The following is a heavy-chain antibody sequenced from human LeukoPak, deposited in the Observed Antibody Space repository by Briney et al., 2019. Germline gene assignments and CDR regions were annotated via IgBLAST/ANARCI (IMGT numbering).Heavy chain of an antibody. CDR3: ARDIHYYDSSGYRDAFDI. D-gene: IGHD3-22*01. J-gene: IGHJ3*02. Sequence: ASVKVSCKASGYSFTGYYMHWVRQAPGQGLEWMGWISAYNGNTNYAQKLQGRVTMTTDTSTSTAYMELRSLRSDDTAVYYCARDIHYYDSSGYRDAFDIWGQGTMVTVSS. V-gene: IGHV1-18*04. CDR1: GYSFTGYY. CDR2: ISAYNGNT.